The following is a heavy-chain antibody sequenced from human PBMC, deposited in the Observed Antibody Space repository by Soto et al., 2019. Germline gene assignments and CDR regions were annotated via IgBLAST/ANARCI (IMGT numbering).Heavy chain of an antibody. V-gene: IGHV3-23*01. CDR1: GFTFSSYA. CDR2: ISGSEDST. CDR3: EKRSSSSTLDY. D-gene: IGHD6-6*01. J-gene: IGHJ4*02. Sequence: EVQLLESGGGLVQPGESLRLSCAASGFTFSSYAMSWVRQAPGKGLEWVSVISGSEDSTYYAGSVKGPFTISRDNSKNTLYLKINSPRAEDTDVYYCEKRSSSSTLDYWGQGTLVTVSS.